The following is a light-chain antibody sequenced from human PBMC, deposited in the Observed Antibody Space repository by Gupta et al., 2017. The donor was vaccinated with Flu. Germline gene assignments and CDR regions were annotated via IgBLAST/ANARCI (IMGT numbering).Light chain of an antibody. CDR3: RQSDKFPNS. CDR1: DGITND. J-gene: IGKJ2*03. Sequence: PSSPAVGVGQTLSKSCRLSDGITNDLGWYQHKPGEAPKLLIYSASNSQTGIPESFSGSGSGRYFTHTIRSLQPEDFAAYYCRQSDKFPNSFGQGTKLETK. CDR2: SAS. V-gene: IGKV1-6*01.